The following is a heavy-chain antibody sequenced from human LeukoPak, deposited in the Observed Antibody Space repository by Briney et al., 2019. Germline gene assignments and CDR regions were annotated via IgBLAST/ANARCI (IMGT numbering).Heavy chain of an antibody. D-gene: IGHD3-22*01. CDR1: GFTFSSYS. J-gene: IGHJ4*02. CDR3: ARELMGLTMIVVVSPIDY. V-gene: IGHV3-21*01. CDR2: ISSTSSYI. Sequence: GGSLRLSCAASGFTFSSYSMNWVRQAPGKGLEWVSSISSTSSYIYYADSVKGRFTISRDNAKNSLFLQMNSLRAEDTAVYYCARELMGLTMIVVVSPIDYWGQGTLVTVSS.